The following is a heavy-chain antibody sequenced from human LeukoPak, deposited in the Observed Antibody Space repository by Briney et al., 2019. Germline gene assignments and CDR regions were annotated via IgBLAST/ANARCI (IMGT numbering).Heavy chain of an antibody. CDR2: IYHSGST. CDR3: AREGGRYSYGTDI. J-gene: IGHJ3*02. Sequence: SETLSLTCTVSAYSLSSGYYWGWIRQPPGKGLEWIGSIYHSGSTYYNPSLKSRATISLDSSRNQFSLKLSSVTAADTAVYYCAREGGRYSYGTDIWGQGTMVTVSS. D-gene: IGHD5-18*01. CDR1: AYSLSSGYY. V-gene: IGHV4-38-2*02.